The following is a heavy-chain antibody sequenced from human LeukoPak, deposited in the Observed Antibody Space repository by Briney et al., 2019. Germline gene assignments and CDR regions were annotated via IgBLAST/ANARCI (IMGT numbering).Heavy chain of an antibody. CDR3: ARDHLDGHFDY. D-gene: IGHD5-24*01. CDR2: IYISGST. J-gene: IGHJ4*02. V-gene: IGHV4-4*07. Sequence: PSETLSLTCTVSGGSISSPYYSWIRQPAGKGLEWIGRIYISGSTNYNPSLKSRVTMSVDTSKNQFSLKLSSVTAADTAVYYCARDHLDGHFDYWGQGTLVTVSS. CDR1: GGSISSPY.